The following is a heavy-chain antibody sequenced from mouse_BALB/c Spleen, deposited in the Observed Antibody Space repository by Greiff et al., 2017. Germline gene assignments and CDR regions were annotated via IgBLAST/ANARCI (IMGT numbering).Heavy chain of an antibody. CDR3: ARMGYYYGSSSWFAY. V-gene: IGHV1S81*02. D-gene: IGHD1-1*01. Sequence: QVQLKQPGAELVKPGASVKLSCKASGYTFTSYWMHWVKQRPGQGLEWIGEINPSNGRTNYNEKFKSKATLTVDKSSSTAYMQLSSLTSEDSAVYDCARMGYYYGSSSWFAYWGQGTLVTVSA. CDR2: INPSNGRT. J-gene: IGHJ3*01. CDR1: GYTFTSYW.